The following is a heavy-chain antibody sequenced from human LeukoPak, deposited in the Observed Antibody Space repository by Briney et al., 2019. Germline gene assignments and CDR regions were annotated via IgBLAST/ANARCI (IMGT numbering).Heavy chain of an antibody. CDR2: IKQDGSEK. D-gene: IGHD6-19*01. V-gene: IGHV3-7*01. J-gene: IGHJ4*02. Sequence: GGSLRLSCAASGFTFSSYWMSWVRQAPGKGLEWVANIKQDGSEKYYVDSVKGRFTISRDDAKNSLYLQMNSLRAEDTAVYYCARDQGAVAPDYWGQGTLVTVSS. CDR1: GFTFSSYW. CDR3: ARDQGAVAPDY.